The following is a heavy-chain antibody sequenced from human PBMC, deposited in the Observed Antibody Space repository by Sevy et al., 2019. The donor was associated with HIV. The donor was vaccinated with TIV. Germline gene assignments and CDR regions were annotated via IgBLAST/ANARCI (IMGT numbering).Heavy chain of an antibody. CDR2: INPNSGGT. CDR1: GYTFTGYY. J-gene: IGHJ5*02. D-gene: IGHD3-3*01. V-gene: IGHV1-2*02. CDR3: ARASAVTIFGVATRYPLNWFDP. Sequence: ASVKVSCKASGYTFTGYYMHWVRQAPGQGLEWMGWINPNSGGTNYAQKFQGRVTMTRDTSISTAYMEQSRLRSDDTAVYYCARASAVTIFGVATRYPLNWFDPWGQGTLVTVSS.